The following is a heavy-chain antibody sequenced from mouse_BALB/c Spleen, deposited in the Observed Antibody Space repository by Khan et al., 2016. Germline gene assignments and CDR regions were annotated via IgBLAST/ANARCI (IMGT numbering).Heavy chain of an antibody. CDR3: SRDVTTATGYVDV. J-gene: IGHJ1*01. D-gene: IGHD1-2*01. V-gene: IGHV5-12-2*01. Sequence: EVELVESGGGLVQPGGSLKLSCAASGFTFSSYTMSWARQTPEKRLALVAYISNGGGSTFYPDTVKGRFTISRDNPKNTLYLQMSSRKSEDTAMYYCSRDVTTATGYVDVWSAGTTVTVSS. CDR1: GFTFSSYT. CDR2: ISNGGGST.